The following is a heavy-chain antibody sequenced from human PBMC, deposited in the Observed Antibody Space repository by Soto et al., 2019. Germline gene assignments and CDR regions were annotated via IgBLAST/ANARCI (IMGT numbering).Heavy chain of an antibody. CDR2: IIPIFGTA. CDR3: ARDRQGYCPDV. J-gene: IGHJ6*02. V-gene: IGHV1-69*13. Sequence: SVKVSCKASGGTFSNYAITWVRQAPGQGLEWMGGIIPIFGTANYAQKFQGRVTITADESTSTAYIELSSLRSEDTAVYYCARDRQGYCPDVWGQGTTVTVSS. CDR1: GGTFSNYA. D-gene: IGHD2-15*01.